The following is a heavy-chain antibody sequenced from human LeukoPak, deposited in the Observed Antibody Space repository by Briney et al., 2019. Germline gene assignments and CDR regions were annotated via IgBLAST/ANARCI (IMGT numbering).Heavy chain of an antibody. CDR2: IYYSGST. J-gene: IGHJ3*02. CDR3: ARHETPTFYGGGAFDI. Sequence: PSETLSLTCAVYGGSFSDYYWSWIRQPPGKGLEWIGYIYYSGSTDYNPSLKSRVTISVDTSKNQFSLKLSSVTAADTAVYYCARHETPTFYGGGAFDIWGQGTMVTVSS. V-gene: IGHV4-59*08. CDR1: GGSFSDYY. D-gene: IGHD4-23*01.